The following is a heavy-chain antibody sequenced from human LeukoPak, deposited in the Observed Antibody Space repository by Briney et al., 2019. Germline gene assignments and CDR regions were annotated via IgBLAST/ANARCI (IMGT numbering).Heavy chain of an antibody. CDR3: AREWVSTDY. V-gene: IGHV3-7*01. CDR2: IKQDGTEK. D-gene: IGHD5/OR15-5a*01. Sequence: PGGSLRLSCVASGFTFSSYWMSWVRQAPGKGLQWVANIKQDGTEKYYVDSVKGRFTISRDSAKNSLYLQMNSLRAEDTAVYYCAREWVSTDYWGQGTLVTVPS. J-gene: IGHJ4*02. CDR1: GFTFSSYW.